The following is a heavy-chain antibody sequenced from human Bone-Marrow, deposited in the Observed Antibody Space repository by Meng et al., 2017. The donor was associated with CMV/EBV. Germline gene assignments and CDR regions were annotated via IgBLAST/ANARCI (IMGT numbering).Heavy chain of an antibody. CDR1: GGSISSYY. CDR2: IYYSGST. Sequence: SETLSLTCTVSGGSISSYYWSWIRHPPGKGLEWIGYIYYSGSTNYNPSLKSRVTISVDTSKNQFSLKLSSVTAADTAVYYCARAGPKYFGAYYYYGMDVWGQGTTVTVSS. V-gene: IGHV4-59*01. CDR3: ARAGPKYFGAYYYYGMDV. J-gene: IGHJ6*02. D-gene: IGHD3-10*01.